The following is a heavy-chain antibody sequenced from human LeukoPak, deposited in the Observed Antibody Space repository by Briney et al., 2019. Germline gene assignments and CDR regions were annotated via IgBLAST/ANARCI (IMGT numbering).Heavy chain of an antibody. CDR3: ATYYYDSSGYYGEYFQH. J-gene: IGHJ1*01. V-gene: IGHV1-24*01. D-gene: IGHD3-22*01. CDR1: GYTLTELS. CDR2: FDPEDGET. Sequence: GASVKVSCKVSGYTLTELSMHWVRQAPGKGLEWMGGFDPEDGETIYAQKFQGRVTMTEDTSTDTAYMELSSLRSVDTAVYYCATYYYDSSGYYGEYFQHWGQGTLVTVSS.